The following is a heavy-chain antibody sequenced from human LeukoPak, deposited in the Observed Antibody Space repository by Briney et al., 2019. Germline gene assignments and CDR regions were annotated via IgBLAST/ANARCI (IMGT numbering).Heavy chain of an antibody. CDR1: GFTFSSYG. D-gene: IGHD3-10*01. J-gene: IGHJ4*02. V-gene: IGHV3-66*02. CDR2: IYSGGST. Sequence: GGTLRLSCAASGFTFSSYGMSWVRQAPGKGLEWVSVIYSGGSTYYADSVKGRFTISRDNSKNTLYLEMNSLRAEDTAVYYCAKDIGSYYDYWGQGILVTVSS. CDR3: AKDIGSYYDY.